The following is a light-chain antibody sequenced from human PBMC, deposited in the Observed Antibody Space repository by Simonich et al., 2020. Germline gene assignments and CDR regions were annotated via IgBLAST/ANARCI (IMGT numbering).Light chain of an antibody. CDR2: EDS. V-gene: IGLV3-10*01. CDR3: YSTDSSGNHRV. Sequence: SYELTQPPSVSVSPGQTARITCSGDALPKKNAYWYKQKSGQAPVLVIYEDSKQPSGIPGRFSGSSSGTMATLTISVAQVEDEADYYCYSTDSSGNHRVFGGGTKLTVL. J-gene: IGLJ2*01. CDR1: ALPKKN.